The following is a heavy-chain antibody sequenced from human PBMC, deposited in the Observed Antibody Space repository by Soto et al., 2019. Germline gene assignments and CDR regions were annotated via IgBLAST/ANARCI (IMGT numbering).Heavy chain of an antibody. V-gene: IGHV3-9*01. Sequence: EVQLVESGGGLVQPGRSLRLSCVASGFTFGDYAMHWVRQAPGKGLEWVPGISSNSGSISYADSVKGRFTISRDNAKNSLYLQMNSLRAEDTALYYCAKDMYGSGVDGMDVRGQGNTVTVSS. CDR1: GFTFGDYA. CDR2: ISSNSGSI. CDR3: AKDMYGSGVDGMDV. D-gene: IGHD6-19*01. J-gene: IGHJ6*02.